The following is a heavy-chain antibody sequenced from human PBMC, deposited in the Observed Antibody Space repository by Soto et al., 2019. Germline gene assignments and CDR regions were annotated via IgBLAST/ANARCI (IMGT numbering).Heavy chain of an antibody. D-gene: IGHD4-17*01. CDR3: ASPRGVRGMTTVTKNILDY. Sequence: WASVKVSCKASGYTFTSYYMHWVRQAPGQGLEWMGIINPSGGSTSYAQKFQGRVTMTRDTSTSTVYMELSSLRSEDTAVYYCASPRGVRGMTTVTKNILDYWGQGTLVTVSS. CDR2: INPSGGST. V-gene: IGHV1-46*03. CDR1: GYTFTSYY. J-gene: IGHJ4*02.